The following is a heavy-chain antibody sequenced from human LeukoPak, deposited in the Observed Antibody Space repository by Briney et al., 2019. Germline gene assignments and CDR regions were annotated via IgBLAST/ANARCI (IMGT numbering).Heavy chain of an antibody. CDR3: ARVARVGVGANGHDAFDI. CDR1: GGTFSSYA. CDR2: IIPIFGTA. J-gene: IGHJ3*02. Sequence: SVKVSCKASGGTFSSYAISWVRQAPGQGLEWMGGIIPIFGTANYAQKFQGRVTITADESTSTAYMELSSLRSEDTAVYYCARVARVGVGANGHDAFDIWGQGTMVTVS. D-gene: IGHD1-26*01. V-gene: IGHV1-69*01.